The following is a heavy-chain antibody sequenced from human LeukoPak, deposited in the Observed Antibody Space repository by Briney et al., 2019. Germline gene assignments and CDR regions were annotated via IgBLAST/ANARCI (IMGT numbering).Heavy chain of an antibody. V-gene: IGHV1-18*01. CDR2: ISAYNGNT. CDR1: GYTFTSNG. CDR3: ASLKNSYDSSGYLVTDAFDI. J-gene: IGHJ3*02. D-gene: IGHD3-22*01. Sequence: ASVKVSCKASGYTFTSNGISWVRQAPGQGLEWMGWISAYNGNTNYEQKLQGRVTMTTDTSTSAAYMELRSLRSNDTAVYYCASLKNSYDSSGYLVTDAFDIWGQGTMVTVSS.